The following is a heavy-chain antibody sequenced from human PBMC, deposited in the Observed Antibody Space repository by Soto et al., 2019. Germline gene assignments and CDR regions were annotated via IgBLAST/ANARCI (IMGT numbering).Heavy chain of an antibody. V-gene: IGHV3-15*01. D-gene: IGHD5-18*01. Sequence: EVHLVESGGGLVKPGGSLTLSCAASGFTFTDAWMSWVRQAPGKGLEWVGRIKSKTDGGTTDYAAPVKGRLSISREDSKDTLYLQMKDLQSEDTAVYYCTTSSSLYSYGQHDYWGQGTLVTVSS. CDR1: GFTFTDAW. J-gene: IGHJ4*02. CDR3: TTSSSLYSYGQHDY. CDR2: IKSKTDGGTT.